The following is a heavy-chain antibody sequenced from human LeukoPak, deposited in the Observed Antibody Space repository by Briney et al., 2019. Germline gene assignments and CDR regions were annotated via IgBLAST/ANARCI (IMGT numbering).Heavy chain of an antibody. V-gene: IGHV4-4*07. CDR2: IYTSGST. Sequence: SETLSLTCTVSGGSISSYYWSWIRQPAGKGLEWIGRIYTSGSTNYNPSLKSRVTMSVDTSKNQSSLKLSSVTAADTAVYYCAVSTLRLGELWRDAFDIWGQGTMVTVSS. CDR1: GGSISSYY. D-gene: IGHD3-16*01. J-gene: IGHJ3*02. CDR3: AVSTLRLGELWRDAFDI.